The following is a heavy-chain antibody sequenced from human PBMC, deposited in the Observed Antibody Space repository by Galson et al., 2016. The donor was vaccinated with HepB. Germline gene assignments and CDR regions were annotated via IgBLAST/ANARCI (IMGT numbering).Heavy chain of an antibody. CDR1: GYTFNHYG. CDR3: ARGGGRGGRDY. CDR2: ISVHNGNT. D-gene: IGHD1-26*01. Sequence: SVKVSCKASGYTFNHYGITWVRQAPGQGLEWMGWISVHNGNTNYAQKIQGRVTMTTDPVTSTAYMELRSLRSDDTAVYYCARGGGRGGRDYWGQGTLVTVTS. J-gene: IGHJ4*02. V-gene: IGHV1-18*01.